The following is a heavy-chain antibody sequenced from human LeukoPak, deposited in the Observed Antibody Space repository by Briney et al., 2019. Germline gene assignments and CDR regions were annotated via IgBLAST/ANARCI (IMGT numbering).Heavy chain of an antibody. CDR3: DRDRREMATTDAFDI. J-gene: IGHJ3*02. CDR1: GYAFTSYY. CDR2: INLSGGGT. Sequence: ASVKLSCKASGYAFTSYYMHWVRHAPGQGLEWMGIINLSGGGTSYAQKFQGRVTMTRDTYKSKVYMELNSLRSEDPAVSSCDRDRREMATTDAFDICGQPTMVTVSS. D-gene: IGHD5-24*01. V-gene: IGHV1-46*01.